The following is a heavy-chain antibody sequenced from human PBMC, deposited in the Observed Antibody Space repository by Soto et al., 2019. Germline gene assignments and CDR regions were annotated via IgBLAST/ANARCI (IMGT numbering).Heavy chain of an antibody. CDR3: ARDLSCSGGSCYSGDY. CDR1: GYTFTGYY. Sequence: ASVNVSCKSSGYTFTGYYMHWVRQAPGQGLEWMGWINPNSGGTNYAQKFQGRVTMTRDTSISTAYMELSRLRSDDTAVYYCARDLSCSGGSCYSGDYWGQGTLVTVSS. D-gene: IGHD2-15*01. J-gene: IGHJ4*02. V-gene: IGHV1-2*02. CDR2: INPNSGGT.